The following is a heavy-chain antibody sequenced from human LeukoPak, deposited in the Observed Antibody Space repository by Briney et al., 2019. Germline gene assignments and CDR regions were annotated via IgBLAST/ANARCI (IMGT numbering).Heavy chain of an antibody. CDR3: ARGGSYYDFWSGYLSDDY. V-gene: IGHV4-34*01. CDR1: GGSFSGYY. Sequence: SETLSLTCAVYGGSFSGYYWSWIRQPPGKGLGWIGEINHGGSTNYNPSLKSRVTISVDTSKNQFSLKLSSVTAADTAVYYCARGGSYYDFWSGYLSDDYWGQGTLVTVSS. D-gene: IGHD3-3*01. J-gene: IGHJ4*02. CDR2: INHGGST.